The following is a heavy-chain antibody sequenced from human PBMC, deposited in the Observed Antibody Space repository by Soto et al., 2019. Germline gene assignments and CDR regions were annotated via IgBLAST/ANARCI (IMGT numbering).Heavy chain of an antibody. CDR1: GVSFFSYA. V-gene: IGHV3-23*01. CDR2: ISGSGGHT. CDR3: AKIEMGWFDH. D-gene: IGHD2-8*01. J-gene: IGHJ5*02. Sequence: GSLRLSCTGSGVSFFSYAMSWVRQAPGKGLEWVSTISGSGGHTYYADSVKGRFVVSRDNDKNTVYLHMSSLTGEDTAVYFCAKIEMGWFDHWGKGTQVTVSS.